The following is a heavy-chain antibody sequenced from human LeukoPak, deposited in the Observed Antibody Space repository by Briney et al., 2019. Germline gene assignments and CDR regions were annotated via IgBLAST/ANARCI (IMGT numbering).Heavy chain of an antibody. V-gene: IGHV1-46*01. CDR2: INPSGGST. CDR1: GYTFTSYY. CDR3: ARDGSGYDFWSGYYTTYYYYYYMDV. J-gene: IGHJ6*03. Sequence: GASVKVSCKASGYTFTSYYMHWVRQAPGQGLEGMGIINPSGGSTSYAQKFQGRVTMTRDMSTSTVYMELSSLRSEDTAVYYCARDGSGYDFWSGYYTTYYYYYYMDVWGKGTTVTVSS. D-gene: IGHD3-3*01.